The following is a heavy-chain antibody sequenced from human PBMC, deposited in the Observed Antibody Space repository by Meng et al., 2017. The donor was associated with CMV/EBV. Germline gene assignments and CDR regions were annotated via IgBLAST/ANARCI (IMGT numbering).Heavy chain of an antibody. V-gene: IGHV1-18*01. D-gene: IGHD3-10*01. CDR2: IRDYNGNT. CDR3: ARDRTMVRGVTGY. Sequence: QFQSVHAAAEVKTPGASVKDTCKACGYTFTSDGISWLRQAPGQGLEWMGWIRDYNGNTNYAQKLQGRVTMTTDTSTSTAYMELRSLSSDETAVYYCARDRTMVRGVTGYWGQGTLVTVSS. J-gene: IGHJ4*02. CDR1: GYTFTSDG.